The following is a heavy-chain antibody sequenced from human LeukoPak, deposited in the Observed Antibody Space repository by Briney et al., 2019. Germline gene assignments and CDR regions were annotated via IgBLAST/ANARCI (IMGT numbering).Heavy chain of an antibody. CDR2: ISDSGGRT. CDR1: GIALSNYG. D-gene: IGHD3-10*01. CDR3: AKRGVVVRVILVGFHKEAYYFDS. Sequence: GGSLRLSCAVSGIALSNYGMTWVRQAPGKGLEWVAGISDSGGRTNYADSVKGRVTISRDNPKNTLDLKMNSLSAEDTAVYFCAKRGVVVRVILVGFHKEAYYFDSWGQGALVTVSS. V-gene: IGHV3-23*01. J-gene: IGHJ4*02.